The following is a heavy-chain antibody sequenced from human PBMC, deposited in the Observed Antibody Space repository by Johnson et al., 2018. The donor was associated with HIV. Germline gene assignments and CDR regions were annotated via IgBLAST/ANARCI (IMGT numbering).Heavy chain of an antibody. D-gene: IGHD1-26*01. J-gene: IGHJ3*01. V-gene: IGHV3-30-3*01. CDR3: AKVLVGAKALHV. CDR1: GFTFSSYA. Sequence: VQVVESGGGVVQPGRSLRLSCATSGFTFSSYAMHWVRQAPNKGLEWVAFIWYDGSKATYADSVNGRFTVSRDNSKDTLYLQMSSLRLEDTGVYYCAKVLVGAKALHVWGQGTTVSVSS. CDR2: IWYDGSKA.